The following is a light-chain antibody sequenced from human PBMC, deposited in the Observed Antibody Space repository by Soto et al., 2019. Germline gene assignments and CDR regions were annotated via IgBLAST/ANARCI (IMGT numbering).Light chain of an antibody. J-gene: IGLJ1*01. CDR1: NSDVGGYSY. CDR3: CAYAGAFTYV. V-gene: IGLV2-11*01. Sequence: SALTQPRSVSGSPGHSVTISCTGTNSDVGGYSYVSWYQQHPGKAPKLLISDVSKRPAGVPDRFSGSKFGNTASLTISGLQPEDEADYYCCAYAGAFTYVFGSGTKLTVL. CDR2: DVS.